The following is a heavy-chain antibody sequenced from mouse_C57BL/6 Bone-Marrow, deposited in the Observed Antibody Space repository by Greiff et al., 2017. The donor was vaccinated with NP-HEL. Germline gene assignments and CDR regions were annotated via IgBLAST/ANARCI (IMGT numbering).Heavy chain of an antibody. CDR1: GYAFTNYL. CDR2: INPGSGGT. Sequence: VKVVESGAELVRPGTSVKVSCKASGYAFTNYLIEWVKQRPGQGLEWIGVINPGSGGTNYNEKFKGKATLTADKSSSTAYMQLSSLTSEDSAVYFCARYGDYNAMDYWGQGTSVTVSS. J-gene: IGHJ4*01. CDR3: ARYGDYNAMDY. V-gene: IGHV1-54*01. D-gene: IGHD1-1*01.